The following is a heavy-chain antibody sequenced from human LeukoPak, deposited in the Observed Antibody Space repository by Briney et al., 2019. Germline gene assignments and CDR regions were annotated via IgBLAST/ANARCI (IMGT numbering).Heavy chain of an antibody. CDR2: IYTSGST. J-gene: IGHJ4*02. D-gene: IGHD5-12*01. V-gene: IGHV4-4*07. CDR1: GGSISSYS. CDR3: ARTHRGYVSFDY. Sequence: SETLSLTCTVSGGSISSYSWSWIRQPAGKGLEWIGRIYTSGSTNYNPSLKSRVTMSVDTSKNQFSLKLSSVTAADTGLYYCARTHRGYVSFDYWGQGTLVTVSS.